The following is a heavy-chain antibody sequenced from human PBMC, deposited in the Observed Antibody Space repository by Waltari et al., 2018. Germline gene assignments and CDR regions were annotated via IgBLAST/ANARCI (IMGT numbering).Heavy chain of an antibody. D-gene: IGHD1-1*01. CDR3: ATYMGASVGTAAFDV. V-gene: IGHV4-39*01. J-gene: IGHJ3*01. Sequence: QLQLQESGPRLVRPSETLSLICRVSGVSITSNRHYWAWIRQSPGQGLEWIGSVSYSGTTYISPSLKSQVSVSRDTAKNQVSLILGSVTAADMAVYYCATYMGASVGTAAFDVWGEGTMVTVAS. CDR1: GVSITSNRHY. CDR2: VSYSGTT.